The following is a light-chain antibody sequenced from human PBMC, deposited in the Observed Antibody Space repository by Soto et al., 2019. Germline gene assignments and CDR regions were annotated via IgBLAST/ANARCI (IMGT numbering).Light chain of an antibody. CDR2: GAS. Sequence: DIQMTQSPSFLSASVGDRVTITCRASQSISSYLNWYQQKPGKAPKLLIYGASSLQSGVPSRFSGSGSGTDFTLTISSLQPEDFATYYCQQSDSTPNTFGQGTKLEIK. CDR1: QSISSY. V-gene: IGKV1-39*01. CDR3: QQSDSTPNT. J-gene: IGKJ2*01.